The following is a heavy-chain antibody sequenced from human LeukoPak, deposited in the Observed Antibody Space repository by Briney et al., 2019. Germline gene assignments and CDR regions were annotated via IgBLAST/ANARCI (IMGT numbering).Heavy chain of an antibody. D-gene: IGHD3-10*01. CDR2: IYSRGST. V-gene: IGHV4-61*02. Sequence: SETLSLTCTVSGGSISSGSYYWSWIRQPAGKGLEWIGRIYSRGSTNYNTSLKSRVTISVDTSKNQFSLKLSSVTAADAAVYYCARDPGFMVRGSRRGYDDFYYYMDVWGKGTTVTISS. CDR1: GGSISSGSYY. J-gene: IGHJ6*03. CDR3: ARDPGFMVRGSRRGYDDFYYYMDV.